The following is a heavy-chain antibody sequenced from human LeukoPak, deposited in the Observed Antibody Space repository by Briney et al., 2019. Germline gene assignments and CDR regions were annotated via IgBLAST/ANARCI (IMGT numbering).Heavy chain of an antibody. CDR2: IIPIFGTA. CDR3: ARKCGGDCYPDHDAFDI. Sequence: GASVKVSCKASGGTFSSYAISWVRQAPGQGLEWMGGIIPIFGTANYAQKFQGRVTITADESTSTAYMELSSLRSEDTAVYYCARKCGGDCYPDHDAFDIWGQGIMVTVSS. CDR1: GGTFSSYA. D-gene: IGHD2-21*02. J-gene: IGHJ3*02. V-gene: IGHV1-69*13.